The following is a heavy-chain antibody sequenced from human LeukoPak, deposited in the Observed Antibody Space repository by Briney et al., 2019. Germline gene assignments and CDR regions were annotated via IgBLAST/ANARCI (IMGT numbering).Heavy chain of an antibody. J-gene: IGHJ4*02. D-gene: IGHD4-23*01. CDR1: GFTFSTYR. V-gene: IGHV3-23*01. Sequence: GGSLRLSCTASGFTFSTYRMSWVRQAPGKGLEWLSGVTARGTVRYYADSVRGRFFASRDNSKSTLYLQMGSLRAEDTAFYYCAKLLVDLSPGGNYVFDLWGPGTLVTVSS. CDR2: VTARGTVR. CDR3: AKLLVDLSPGGNYVFDL.